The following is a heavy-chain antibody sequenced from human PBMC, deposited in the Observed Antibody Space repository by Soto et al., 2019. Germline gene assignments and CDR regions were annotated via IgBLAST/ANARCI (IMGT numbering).Heavy chain of an antibody. V-gene: IGHV3-23*01. D-gene: IGHD3-10*01. J-gene: IGHJ4*02. Sequence: PGGSLRLSCAASGFPFSSYAMSWVRQAPGKGLEWVSAISGSGGSTYYADSVKGRSTISRDNSKNTLYLQMNSLRAEDTAVYYCAKVILWFGELPHYFDYWGQGTLVTVSS. CDR3: AKVILWFGELPHYFDY. CDR1: GFPFSSYA. CDR2: ISGSGGST.